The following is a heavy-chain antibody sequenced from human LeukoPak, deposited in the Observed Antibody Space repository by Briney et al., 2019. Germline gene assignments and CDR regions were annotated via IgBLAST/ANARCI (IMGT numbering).Heavy chain of an antibody. J-gene: IGHJ3*02. V-gene: IGHV3-21*01. CDR1: GFTFSTYA. D-gene: IGHD1-26*01. CDR2: ISSTSNYI. CDR3: ARGGIITSYAFEI. Sequence: PGGSLRLSCAASGFTFSTYAIGGVRQPPGKGLEGVSCISSTSNYIFYADSVRGRFTISRDNAKNSLYLQMDSLRAEDTAVYYCARGGIITSYAFEIWGQGAMVTVSS.